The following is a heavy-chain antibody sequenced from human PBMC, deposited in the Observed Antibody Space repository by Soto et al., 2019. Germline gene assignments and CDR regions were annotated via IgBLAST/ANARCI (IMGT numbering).Heavy chain of an antibody. V-gene: IGHV3-21*01. Sequence: GESLKISCAASGFTFSSYSMNWVRQAPGKGLEWVSSISSSSSYIYYADSVKGRFTISRDNAKNSLYLQMNSLRAEDTAVYYCARVGRYYDSSGYLFDYWGQGTLVTVSS. CDR2: ISSSSSYI. CDR1: GFTFSSYS. CDR3: ARVGRYYDSSGYLFDY. D-gene: IGHD3-22*01. J-gene: IGHJ4*02.